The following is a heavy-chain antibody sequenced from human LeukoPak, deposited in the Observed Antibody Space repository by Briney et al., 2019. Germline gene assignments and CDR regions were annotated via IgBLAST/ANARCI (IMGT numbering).Heavy chain of an antibody. Sequence: GGSLRLSCAASGFTFSSYWMSWVRQAPGKGLEWVANIKRDGSEKYYVDSVKGRFTISRDNAKNSLYLQMNSLRAEDTAVYYCARVPLWAVAGVHFDYWGQGTLVTVSS. CDR3: ARVPLWAVAGVHFDY. CDR1: GFTFSSYW. CDR2: IKRDGSEK. D-gene: IGHD6-19*01. J-gene: IGHJ4*02. V-gene: IGHV3-7*03.